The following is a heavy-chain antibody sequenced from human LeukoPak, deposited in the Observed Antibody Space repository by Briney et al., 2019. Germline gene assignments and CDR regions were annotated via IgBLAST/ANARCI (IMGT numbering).Heavy chain of an antibody. CDR1: GFTVSSNY. J-gene: IGHJ4*02. CDR2: IYSGGST. D-gene: IGHD6-13*01. Sequence: PGGSLRLSCAASGFTVSSNYMSWVRQAPGKGLEWVSVIYSGGSTYYADSVKGRFSISRDNSKNTLYLQMNSLRAEDTAVYYCARGRQQLVLNYWGQGTLFTVSS. CDR3: ARGRQQLVLNY. V-gene: IGHV3-53*01.